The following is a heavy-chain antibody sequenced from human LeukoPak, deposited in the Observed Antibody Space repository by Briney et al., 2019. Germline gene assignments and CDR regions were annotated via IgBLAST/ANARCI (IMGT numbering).Heavy chain of an antibody. D-gene: IGHD4-17*01. CDR3: ARHASGDNGNAFDM. CDR1: GASISSYY. CDR2: IDYSGSP. V-gene: IGHV4-59*08. Sequence: SETLSLTCTVSGASISSYYWSWIRQPPGKGLGWIGYIDYSGSPNYNPSLRSRVTISVDTSKNQFSLKLSSVTAADTAVYYCARHASGDNGNAFDMWGQGTMVTVSS. J-gene: IGHJ3*02.